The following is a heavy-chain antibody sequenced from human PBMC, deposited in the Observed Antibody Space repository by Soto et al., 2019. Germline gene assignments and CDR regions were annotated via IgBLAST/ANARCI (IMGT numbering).Heavy chain of an antibody. D-gene: IGHD3-9*01. Sequence: SVKVSCKASGVTFSSYAISWVRQAPGQGLEWMGGIIPIFGTANYAQKFQGRVTITADESTSTAYMELSSLRSEDTAVYYRARDLKSEHYDILTGYHRAPGAYFDYWGQGTLVTVSS. CDR3: ARDLKSEHYDILTGYHRAPGAYFDY. CDR2: IIPIFGTA. V-gene: IGHV1-69*13. CDR1: GVTFSSYA. J-gene: IGHJ4*02.